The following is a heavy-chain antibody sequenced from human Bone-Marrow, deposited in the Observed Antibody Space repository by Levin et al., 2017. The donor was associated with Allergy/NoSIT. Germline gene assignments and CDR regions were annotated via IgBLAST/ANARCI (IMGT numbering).Heavy chain of an antibody. CDR1: GGSVSSGTYY. CDR3: ARNYDTPYSYGMDV. CDR2: IHYSGST. Sequence: SETLSLTCTVSGGSVSSGTYYWSWIRQPPGKGLEWIGYIHYSGSTNHSPSLKGRVTISLDTSKNHFSLKLTSVTAADTAVYYCARNYDTPYSYGMDVWGQGTTVTVSS. J-gene: IGHJ6*02. D-gene: IGHD3-22*01. V-gene: IGHV4-61*03.